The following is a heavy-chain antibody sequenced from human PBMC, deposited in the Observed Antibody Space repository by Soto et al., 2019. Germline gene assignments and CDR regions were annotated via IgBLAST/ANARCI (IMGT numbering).Heavy chain of an antibody. Sequence: SVKVSCKASGDTFSTYTITWVRQAPGQGLEWMGGIIPRSGTSNYAQKFRGRVTMTTDTSTTTVYMELTNLRSDDTAVYYCARCIQGDYYYGMDVWGQGTTVTVSS. CDR1: GDTFSTYT. V-gene: IGHV1-69*05. CDR3: ARCIQGDYYYGMDV. J-gene: IGHJ6*02. CDR2: IIPRSGTS. D-gene: IGHD5-18*01.